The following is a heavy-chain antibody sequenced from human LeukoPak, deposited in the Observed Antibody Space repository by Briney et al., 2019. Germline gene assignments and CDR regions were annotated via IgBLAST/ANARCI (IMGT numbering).Heavy chain of an antibody. D-gene: IGHD3-9*01. CDR1: GGSFSSGSYY. CDR2: IYYSGST. J-gene: IGHJ4*02. V-gene: IGHV4-61*01. Sequence: SETLSLTCTVSGGSFSSGSYYWSWIRQPPGKGLEWIVYIYYSGSTNYNPSLKSRVTISVDTPKNQFSLKLSSVTAADTAVYYCAREVRYFDWLATYDYWGQGTLVTVSS. CDR3: AREVRYFDWLATYDY.